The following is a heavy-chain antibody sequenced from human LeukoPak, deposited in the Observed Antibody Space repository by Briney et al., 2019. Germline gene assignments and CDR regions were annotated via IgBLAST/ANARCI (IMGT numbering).Heavy chain of an antibody. CDR3: AKDAVMYYDFWSGYYFSSYYFDY. CDR1: GFTFSSYA. V-gene: IGHV3-23*01. D-gene: IGHD3-3*01. J-gene: IGHJ4*02. CDR2: ISGSGGST. Sequence: GGSLRLSCAASGFTFSSYAMSWVRQAPGKGLEWVSAISGSGGSTYYADSVKGRFTISRDNSKNTLYLQMNSLRVEDTAVYYCAKDAVMYYDFWSGYYFSSYYFDYWGQGTLVTVSS.